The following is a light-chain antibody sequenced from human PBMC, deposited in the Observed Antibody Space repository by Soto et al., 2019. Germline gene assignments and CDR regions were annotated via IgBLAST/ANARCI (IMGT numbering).Light chain of an antibody. CDR3: CSHPYTNTHVV. V-gene: IGLV2-14*01. J-gene: IGLJ2*01. CDR2: DVV. Sequence: QSVLTQPASVSGSPGQSITISCTGTSSDVGDYDFVSWYQQHPGKAPRLIIYDVVNRPSGVSNRFSGFKSGNTASLTISGLQADDEADYYCCSHPYTNTHVVFGGGTKVTVL. CDR1: SSDVGDYDF.